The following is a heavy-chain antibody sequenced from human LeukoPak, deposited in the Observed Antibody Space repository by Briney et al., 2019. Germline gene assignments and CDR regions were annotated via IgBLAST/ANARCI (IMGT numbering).Heavy chain of an antibody. V-gene: IGHV4-38-2*02. D-gene: IGHD3-22*01. J-gene: IGHJ4*02. CDR3: ARVGAYYYDSSGYEDY. CDR1: GYSISSGYY. Sequence: PSETLSLICTVSGYSISSGYYWGWIRQPPGKGLEWIGSIYHSGSTYYNPSLKSRVTISVDTSKNQFSLKLSSVTAADTAVYYCARVGAYYYDSSGYEDYWGQGTLVTVSS. CDR2: IYHSGST.